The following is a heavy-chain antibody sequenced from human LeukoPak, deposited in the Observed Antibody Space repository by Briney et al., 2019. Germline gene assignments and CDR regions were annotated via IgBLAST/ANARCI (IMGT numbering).Heavy chain of an antibody. D-gene: IGHD5-24*01. CDR1: GFSVSNHY. Sequence: GGSLRLSCAASGFSVSNHYMAWVHQAPGRRLEWVSFIWADGTTFYTDSVRGRFTVSRDQFKNTLYLQMSSLRPDDTALYYCARDGAGIESWVELDPWGQGTQVTVSA. CDR2: IWADGTT. V-gene: IGHV3-66*02. CDR3: ARDGAGIESWVELDP. J-gene: IGHJ5*02.